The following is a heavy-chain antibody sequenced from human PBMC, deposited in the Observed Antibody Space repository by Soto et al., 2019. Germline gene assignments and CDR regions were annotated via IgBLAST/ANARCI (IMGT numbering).Heavy chain of an antibody. Sequence: SVKTYCKASGGSLSSYTISWVRQAPGQGLEWMGRIIPILGIANYAQKFQGRVTITADKSTSTAYMELSSLRSEDTAVYYCARTSTILDFDYWGQGTLVTVSS. V-gene: IGHV1-69*02. J-gene: IGHJ4*02. CDR1: GGSLSSYT. CDR2: IIPILGIA. D-gene: IGHD3-3*01. CDR3: ARTSTILDFDY.